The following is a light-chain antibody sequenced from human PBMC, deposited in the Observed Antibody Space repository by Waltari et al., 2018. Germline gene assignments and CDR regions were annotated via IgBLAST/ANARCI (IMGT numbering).Light chain of an antibody. Sequence: QSALTQDASVSGTVGQRVTLSRTGNSNNGGSYAVGWYQQISHGAPKTVMFGNSLPSGIPDRFSGSKSGTTASLTIAGLQPEDEADYYCSTWDYSLSAPHVVFGGGTKLTVL. J-gene: IGLJ2*01. CDR2: GNS. CDR1: SNNGGSYA. CDR3: STWDYSLSAPHVV. V-gene: IGLV1-44*01.